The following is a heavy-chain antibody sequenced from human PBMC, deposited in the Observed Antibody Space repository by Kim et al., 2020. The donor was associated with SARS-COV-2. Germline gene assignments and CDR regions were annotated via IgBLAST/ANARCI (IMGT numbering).Heavy chain of an antibody. CDR3: ARHLEYYYYYMDG. V-gene: IGHV4-39*01. CDR2: VHSSGSS. J-gene: IGHJ6*03. Sequence: SETLSLTCTVSGGSISSSTYYWAWIRQPPGKGLEWIATVHSSGSSHYNPSLKGRATISVDTSKNQFSLRLSSVTAADTAVYFCARHLEYYYYYMDGWGK. CDR1: GGSISSSTYY.